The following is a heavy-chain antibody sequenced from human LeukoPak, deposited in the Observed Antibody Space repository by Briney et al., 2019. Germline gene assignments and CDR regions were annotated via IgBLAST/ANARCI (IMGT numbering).Heavy chain of an antibody. Sequence: SETLSLTCTVSGGSISSGSYYWSWIRQPAGKGLEWIGRIYTSGSTNYNPSLKSRVTISVDTSKNQFSLKLSSVTAADTAVYSCARTRVSGGTFYHPLDYWGQGTLVTVSS. CDR1: GGSISSGSYY. J-gene: IGHJ4*02. CDR3: ARTRVSGGTFYHPLDY. V-gene: IGHV4-61*02. CDR2: IYTSGST. D-gene: IGHD2-15*01.